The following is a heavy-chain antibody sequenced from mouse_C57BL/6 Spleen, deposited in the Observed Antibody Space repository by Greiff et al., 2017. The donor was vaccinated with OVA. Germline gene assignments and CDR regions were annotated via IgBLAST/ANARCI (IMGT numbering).Heavy chain of an antibody. CDR1: GFTFSDYG. V-gene: IGHV5-17*01. Sequence: EVQLQQSGGGLVKPGGSLKLSCAASGFTFSDYGMHWVRQAPEKGLEWVAYISSGSSTIYYADTVKGRFTISRDNAKNTLFLQMTSLRSEDTAMYYCARGYYDYDDAAFAYWGQGTLVTVSA. J-gene: IGHJ3*01. CDR2: ISSGSSTI. D-gene: IGHD2-4*01. CDR3: ARGYYDYDDAAFAY.